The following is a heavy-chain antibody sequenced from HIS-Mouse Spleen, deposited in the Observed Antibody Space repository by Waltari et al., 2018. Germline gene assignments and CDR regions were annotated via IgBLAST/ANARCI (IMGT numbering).Heavy chain of an antibody. V-gene: IGHV4-39*01. Sequence: QLQLQESGPGLVKPSETLSLTCTVSGGSISSSSYYWGWIRQPPGKGLEWIGSIYYSGSTDYNPSLKSRVTISVDTSKNQFSLKLSSVTAADTAVYYCANTYYYGSGSYPFYFDYWGQGTLVTVSS. CDR3: ANTYYYGSGSYPFYFDY. J-gene: IGHJ4*02. CDR1: GGSISSSSYY. CDR2: IYYSGST. D-gene: IGHD3-10*01.